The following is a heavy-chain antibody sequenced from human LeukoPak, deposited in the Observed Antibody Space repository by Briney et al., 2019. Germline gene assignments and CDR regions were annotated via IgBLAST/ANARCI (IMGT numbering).Heavy chain of an antibody. CDR3: AKDGGEYYDILTGYYPRLYYMDV. V-gene: IGHV3-23*01. CDR1: GFTFSSYS. D-gene: IGHD3-9*01. Sequence: GGSLRLPCAASGFTFSSYSMNWVRQAPGKGLEWVSAISGSCGSTYYADSVKGRFTISRHNSKNTLYLQMNSLRAEDTAVYYCAKDGGEYYDILTGYYPRLYYMDVWGKGTTVTISS. J-gene: IGHJ6*03. CDR2: ISGSCGST.